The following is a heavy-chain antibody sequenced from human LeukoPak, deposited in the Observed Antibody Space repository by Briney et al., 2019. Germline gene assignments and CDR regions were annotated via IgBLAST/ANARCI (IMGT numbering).Heavy chain of an antibody. D-gene: IGHD6-13*01. CDR3: ARDLGSSSSWPY. J-gene: IGHJ4*02. Sequence: PGGSLRLSCAASGFTFSSYAMSWVRQAPGKGLEWVSAISGSGGSTYYADSVKGRFTISRDNSKNTLYLQMNSLRAEDTAVYYCARDLGSSSSWPYWGQGTLVTVSS. V-gene: IGHV3-23*01. CDR2: ISGSGGST. CDR1: GFTFSSYA.